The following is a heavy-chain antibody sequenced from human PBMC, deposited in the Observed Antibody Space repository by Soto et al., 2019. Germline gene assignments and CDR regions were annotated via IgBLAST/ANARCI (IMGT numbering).Heavy chain of an antibody. CDR1: GDSVSSNSAA. V-gene: IGHV6-1*01. CDR2: TCYRSKWYN. Sequence: SQTLSLTCAISGDSVSSNSAAWNWIRQSPSRGLEWLGRTCYRSKWYNDYAVSVKSRITINPDTSKNQFSLQLNSVTPEDTAVYYCARSPLRFLEWLLSYYYYGMDVWGQGTTVTVSS. CDR3: ARSPLRFLEWLLSYYYYGMDV. D-gene: IGHD3-3*01. J-gene: IGHJ6*02.